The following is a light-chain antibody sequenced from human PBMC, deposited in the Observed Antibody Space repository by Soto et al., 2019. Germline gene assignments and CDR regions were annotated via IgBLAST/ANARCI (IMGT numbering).Light chain of an antibody. J-gene: IGKJ1*01. V-gene: IGKV3-20*01. CDR1: QSVSNDF. CDR3: QQYDSSPPRT. Sequence: EIVLTQSPGILSLSPGERATLSCRASQSVSNDFLGWYQQKPGQAPRLLIYGASTSATDVPDRFSGSGSGADVTLSISRLEPEDVAVYYCQQYDSSPPRTFGQGTKVDIK. CDR2: GAS.